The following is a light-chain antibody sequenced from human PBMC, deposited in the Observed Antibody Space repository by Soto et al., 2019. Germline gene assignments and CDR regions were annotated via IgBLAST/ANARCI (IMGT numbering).Light chain of an antibody. CDR1: QDIDIY. Sequence: TQITPSPASLSASVIHRVTITCRASQDIDIYLSWYQQKPGKVPKLLIYDESTLQSGVPSRFSGSGSGTDFTLTINNLQPEDFATYYCQQSYRTPYTFGQGTKVDI. CDR3: QQSYRTPYT. J-gene: IGKJ2*01. CDR2: DES. V-gene: IGKV1-39*01.